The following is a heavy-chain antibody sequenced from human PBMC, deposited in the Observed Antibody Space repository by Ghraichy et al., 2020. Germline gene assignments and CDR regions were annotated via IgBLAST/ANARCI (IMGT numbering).Heavy chain of an antibody. CDR2: ITSSGRSI. CDR3: ARGSKVVRFYYYDGMDV. J-gene: IGHJ6*02. D-gene: IGHD4-23*01. Sequence: GGSLRLSCVGSGFTFSDFGMTWVRQSPGKGLEWVSYITSSGRSIFYVDSVKGRFTISRDNAKNSLYLQMNSLRDEDTAVYYCARGSKVVRFYYYDGMDVWGQGTTVTVSS. CDR1: GFTFSDFG. V-gene: IGHV3-48*02.